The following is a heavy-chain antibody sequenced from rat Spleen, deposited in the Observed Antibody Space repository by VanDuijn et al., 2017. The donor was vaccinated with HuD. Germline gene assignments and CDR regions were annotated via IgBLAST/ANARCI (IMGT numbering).Heavy chain of an antibody. CDR1: GFSLTKHS. CDR3: TRSYGGYTQHWFAY. V-gene: IGHV2-6*01. Sequence: QVQLKESGPGLVQPSETLSLTCTVSGFSLTKHSVSWVRQPPGKGLEWIAAISTGGNTYYNSGLKSRLGISRDTSKSQVFLKMNSLQTDDTAIYFCTRSYGGYTQHWFAYWGQGTLVTVSS. J-gene: IGHJ3*01. D-gene: IGHD1-11*01. CDR2: ISTGGNT.